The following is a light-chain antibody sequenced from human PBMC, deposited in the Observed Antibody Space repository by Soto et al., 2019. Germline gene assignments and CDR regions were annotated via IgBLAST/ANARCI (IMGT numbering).Light chain of an antibody. CDR3: HQRQNWPPMT. V-gene: IGKV3D-20*02. J-gene: IGKJ1*01. CDR2: DAS. CDR1: QSVTSNY. Sequence: EVVLTQSPGTLSLSPGERATLSCRASQSVTSNYLAWYQQRPGLAPRLLIYDASTRTAGIPDRFTGSGSGTDFTLTISSLQPEDFALYYCHQRQNWPPMTFGQGTKVDIK.